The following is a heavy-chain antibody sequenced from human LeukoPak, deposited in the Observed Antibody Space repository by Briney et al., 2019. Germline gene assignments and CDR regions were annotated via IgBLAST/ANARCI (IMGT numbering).Heavy chain of an antibody. Sequence: ASVKVSCKASGYIFTGYYMHWVRQAPGQGLEWMGCINPNRGGTNYAQKFQGRVTMTRDTSINTAYMELNRLTSDDTALYYCARDVDHDDSTGKGLVDFWGQGTMVTVSS. V-gene: IGHV1-2*02. CDR3: ARDVDHDDSTGKGLVDF. D-gene: IGHD4-11*01. CDR2: INPNRGGT. J-gene: IGHJ3*01. CDR1: GYIFTGYY.